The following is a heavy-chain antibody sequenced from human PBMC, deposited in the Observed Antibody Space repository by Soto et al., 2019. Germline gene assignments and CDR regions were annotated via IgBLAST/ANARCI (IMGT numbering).Heavy chain of an antibody. CDR2: VYYNGRT. D-gene: IGHD3-22*01. CDR3: ARLGEAYYYDSSGYYYYFDH. Sequence: ETLSLTCTVSGGSVSSSSYYWGWVRQPPGKGLEWIGTVYYNGRTYYDPSLKSRVTISVDTSKNQFSLKLSSVTAADTAAYYCARLGEAYYYDSSGYYYYFDHCGQGTLVTVSS. V-gene: IGHV4-39*01. J-gene: IGHJ4*02. CDR1: GGSVSSSSYY.